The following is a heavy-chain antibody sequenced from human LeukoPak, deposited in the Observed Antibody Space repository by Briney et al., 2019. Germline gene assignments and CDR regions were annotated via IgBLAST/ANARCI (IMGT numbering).Heavy chain of an antibody. CDR3: ARVADSSGYYYGSFYYFDY. J-gene: IGHJ4*02. CDR2: MNPNSGNT. Sequence: ASVKVSCKASGYTFTSYDINWVRQATGQGLEWMGWMNPNSGNTGYAQKFQGRVTMTRNTSTSTAYMELSSLRSEDTAVYYCARVADSSGYYYGSFYYFDYWGQGTLVTVSS. V-gene: IGHV1-8*01. CDR1: GYTFTSYD. D-gene: IGHD3-22*01.